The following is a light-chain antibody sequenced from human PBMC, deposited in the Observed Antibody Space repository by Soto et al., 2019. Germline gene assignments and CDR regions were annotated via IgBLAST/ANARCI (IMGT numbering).Light chain of an antibody. CDR2: GAS. V-gene: IGKV3-20*01. Sequence: EIVLTQSPGTLSFSPGERATLSCRASQSVGGNFLAWYQQKPGQAPRLLIHGASSRATGIPDRFSGSGSGTDFTLTISGLEPEDFAVYYCQHYGSSPWTFGQGAEVAIK. CDR1: QSVGGNF. J-gene: IGKJ1*01. CDR3: QHYGSSPWT.